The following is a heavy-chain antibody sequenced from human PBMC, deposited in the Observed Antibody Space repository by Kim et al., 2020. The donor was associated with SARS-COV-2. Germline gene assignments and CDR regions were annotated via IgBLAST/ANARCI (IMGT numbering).Heavy chain of an antibody. V-gene: IGHV1-46*01. CDR2: INPSGGST. J-gene: IGHJ6*02. D-gene: IGHD4-17*01. CDR3: ARDFTTVTTFDYYYGMDV. CDR1: GYTFTSYY. Sequence: ASVKVSCKASGYTFTSYYMHWVRQAPGQGLEWMGIINPSGGSTSYAQQCQGRVTMTRDTSTSTVYMELSSLRSEDTAVYYCARDFTTVTTFDYYYGMDVWGQGTTVTVSS.